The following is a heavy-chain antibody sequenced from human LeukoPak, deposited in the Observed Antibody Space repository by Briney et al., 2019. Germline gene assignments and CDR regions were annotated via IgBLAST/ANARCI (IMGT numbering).Heavy chain of an antibody. V-gene: IGHV1-69*13. CDR1: GGTFSSYA. D-gene: IGHD2-2*01. CDR2: IIPIFGTA. Sequence: ASVKVSCKASGGTFSSYAISWVRQAPGQGLEWMGGIIPIFGTANYAQKFQGRVTITADESTSTAYMELSSLRSEDTAVYYCARCYYQLLAYYYYYYIDVWGKGTTVTVSS. CDR3: ARCYYQLLAYYYYYYIDV. J-gene: IGHJ6*03.